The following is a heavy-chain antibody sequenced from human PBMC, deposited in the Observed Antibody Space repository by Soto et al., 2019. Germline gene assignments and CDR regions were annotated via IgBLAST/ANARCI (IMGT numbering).Heavy chain of an antibody. J-gene: IGHJ1*01. V-gene: IGHV3-48*02. CDR3: ARDSTPAYYYDSSGYYSTAEYFQH. CDR2: ISSSSSTI. Sequence: GGSLRLSCAASGFTFSSYSMNWVRQAPGKGLEWVSYISSSSSTIYYADSVKGRFTISRDNAKNSLYLQMNSLRDEDTAVYYCARDSTPAYYYDSSGYYSTAEYFQHWGQGTLVTVSS. CDR1: GFTFSSYS. D-gene: IGHD3-22*01.